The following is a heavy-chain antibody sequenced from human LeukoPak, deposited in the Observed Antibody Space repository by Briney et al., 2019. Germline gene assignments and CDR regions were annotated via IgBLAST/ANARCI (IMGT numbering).Heavy chain of an antibody. CDR3: AVDPFWSGYAFDI. CDR1: GGSISSGGYY. J-gene: IGHJ3*02. CDR2: IYHSGST. D-gene: IGHD3-3*01. V-gene: IGHV4-30-2*01. Sequence: SETLSLTCTVSGGSISSGGYYWSWIRQPPGKGLEWIGYIYHSGSTYYNPSLKSRVTISVDRSKNQFSLKLSSVTAADTAVYYCAVDPFWSGYAFDIWGQGTMVTVSS.